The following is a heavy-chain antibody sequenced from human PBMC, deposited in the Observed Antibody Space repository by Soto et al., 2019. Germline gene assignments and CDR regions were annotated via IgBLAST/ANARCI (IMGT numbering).Heavy chain of an antibody. Sequence: QVQLVESGGGVVQPGRSLRLSCAASGFSFSSYAMHWVRQAPGKGLEWVALISYDGSNKYYGDSVKGRFTISRDNSKNTLYRQMNSLRTEDTAVYYCARGRGAYTGYAPYGAYWGQGTLVTVSS. D-gene: IGHD5-12*01. CDR1: GFSFSSYA. CDR3: ARGRGAYTGYAPYGAY. V-gene: IGHV3-30-3*01. J-gene: IGHJ4*02. CDR2: ISYDGSNK.